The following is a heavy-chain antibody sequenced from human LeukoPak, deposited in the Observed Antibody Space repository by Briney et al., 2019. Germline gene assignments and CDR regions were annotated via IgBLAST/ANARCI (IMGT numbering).Heavy chain of an antibody. V-gene: IGHV3-53*01. CDR2: ILSAGSI. CDR1: GFIASDNH. D-gene: IGHD1-14*01. CDR3: ARDPVPEF. J-gene: IGHJ3*01. Sequence: PGGSLRLACAASGFIASDNHMSWVRQAPGKGLEWVSVILSAGSIYYADSVKGRFTISRDYSKNTLFLQMNSLRAEDTAVYYCARDPVPEFWGQGTMVTVSS.